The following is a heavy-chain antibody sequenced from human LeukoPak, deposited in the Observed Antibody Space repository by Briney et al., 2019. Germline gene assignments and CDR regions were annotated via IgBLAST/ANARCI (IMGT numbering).Heavy chain of an antibody. CDR3: AKTSPSTSYYYYYYMDV. Sequence: GGSLRLSCAASGFTFSSYAMTWVRQAPGKGLEWVSAISGSGGSTYYADSVEGRFTISRDNSKNTLYLQMNSLRAEDTAVYYCAKTSPSTSYYYYYYMDVWGKGTTVTVSS. D-gene: IGHD4-11*01. V-gene: IGHV3-23*01. CDR2: ISGSGGST. CDR1: GFTFSSYA. J-gene: IGHJ6*03.